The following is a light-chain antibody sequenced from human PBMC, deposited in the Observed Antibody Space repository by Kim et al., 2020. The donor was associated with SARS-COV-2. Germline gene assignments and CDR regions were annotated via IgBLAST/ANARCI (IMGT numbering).Light chain of an antibody. V-gene: IGLV2-14*04. Sequence: GQSSTNTCTGTSSDGGGNIHVSWYQQHPGKSPILIIYDVNKRPSGASDRFSGCKSANTASLTISGLQAEDEAEYYCSSFTSIGTWVFGGGTQLTVL. CDR1: SSDGGGNIH. J-gene: IGLJ3*02. CDR2: DVN. CDR3: SSFTSIGTWV.